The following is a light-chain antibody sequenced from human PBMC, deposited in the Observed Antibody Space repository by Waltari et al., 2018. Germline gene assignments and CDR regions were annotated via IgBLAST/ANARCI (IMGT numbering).Light chain of an antibody. Sequence: ETVLTQSPATLSLSPGERATLSCGFSQPVENHLAWFQQKPGQAPRLLVFHASTSAAGVLPKFVGGGPETDFTLTISSLEPQDSAVYFCLQRGSWHLALTFGGGTRVKIK. CDR2: HAS. CDR3: LQRGSWHLALT. J-gene: IGKJ4*01. CDR1: QPVENH. V-gene: IGKV3D-11*01.